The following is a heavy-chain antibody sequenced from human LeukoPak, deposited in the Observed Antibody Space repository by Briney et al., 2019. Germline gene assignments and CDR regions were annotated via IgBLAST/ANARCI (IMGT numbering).Heavy chain of an antibody. CDR2: ISGSGGSA. D-gene: IGHD3-10*01. J-gene: IGHJ4*02. V-gene: IGHV3-23*01. CDR1: GFTFTSYA. Sequence: GGSLRLSCAASGFTFTSYAMTWVRQAPGKGLEWVSAISGSGGSANYADSGKGRFTISRDNSKNTLYLQMNSLRAEDTAVYYCAKARRLWFGELLMGQDFDYWGQGTLVTVSS. CDR3: AKARRLWFGELLMGQDFDY.